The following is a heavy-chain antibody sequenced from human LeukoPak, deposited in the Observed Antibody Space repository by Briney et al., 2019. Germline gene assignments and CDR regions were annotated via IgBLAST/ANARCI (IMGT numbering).Heavy chain of an antibody. Sequence: PSETLSLTCTVSGGSISSYYWSWIRQPPGKRLEWIGYIYYSGSTNYNPSLKSRVTISVDTSKNQFSLKLSSVTAADTAVYYCARNSGSTYYYDSSGYSWFDPWGQGTLVTVSS. CDR2: IYYSGST. J-gene: IGHJ5*02. D-gene: IGHD3-22*01. CDR1: GGSISSYY. CDR3: ARNSGSTYYYDSSGYSWFDP. V-gene: IGHV4-59*01.